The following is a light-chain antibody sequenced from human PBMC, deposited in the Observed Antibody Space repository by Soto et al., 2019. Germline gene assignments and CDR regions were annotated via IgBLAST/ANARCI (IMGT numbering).Light chain of an antibody. CDR1: QGIRND. J-gene: IGKJ1*01. CDR2: KAS. CDR3: QQYESHSPWT. Sequence: IQMTQSPSSLSASVGDRVTITCRASQGIRNDLGWYQQKPGKAPKLLIYKASSLESGVPSRFSGSGSGTEFTLTISSLQPDDFATYYCQQYESHSPWTFGQGTKVDIK. V-gene: IGKV1-5*03.